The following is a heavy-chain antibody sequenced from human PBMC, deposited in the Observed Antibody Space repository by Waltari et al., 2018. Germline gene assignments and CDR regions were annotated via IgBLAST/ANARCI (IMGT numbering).Heavy chain of an antibody. CDR3: AREGKREVG. Sequence: QVQLVQSGAEVKKPGSSVKVSCKASGGTFSSSAISRVRQAHGQGLGWMGGIIPILGTENNAKKSQGRVTITADESTRTAYMERSSLRSEDTAVYYWAREGKREVGWGQGTLVTVSS. D-gene: IGHD1-26*01. J-gene: IGHJ4*02. CDR2: IIPILGTE. V-gene: IGHV1-69*12. CDR1: GGTFSSSA.